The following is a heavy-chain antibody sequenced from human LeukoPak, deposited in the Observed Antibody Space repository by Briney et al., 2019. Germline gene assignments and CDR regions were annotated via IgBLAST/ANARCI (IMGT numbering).Heavy chain of an antibody. CDR2: ITGSGGST. Sequence: PGGSLRLSCVASGLTFSSHAMTWLRQTPGKGLEWVSGITGSGGSTYHAESVKGRFTISRDNSKNTLYLQMNSLRAEDTGVYYCARRSGWGVDYWGQGTLVTVSS. CDR3: ARRSGWGVDY. D-gene: IGHD6-19*01. J-gene: IGHJ4*02. CDR1: GLTFSSHA. V-gene: IGHV3-23*01.